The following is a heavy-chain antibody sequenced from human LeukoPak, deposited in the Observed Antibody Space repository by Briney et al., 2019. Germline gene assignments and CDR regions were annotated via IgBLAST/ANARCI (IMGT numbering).Heavy chain of an antibody. V-gene: IGHV3-7*01. D-gene: IGHD3-10*01. CDR3: AKDLVTMVRGVIGWFDP. CDR2: IKQDGSEK. Sequence: PGGSLRLSCAASGFTFSSYWMSWVRQAPGKGLEWVANIKQDGSEKYYVDSVKGRFTISRDNAKNSLYLQMNSLRAEDTAVYYCAKDLVTMVRGVIGWFDPWGQGTLVTVSS. J-gene: IGHJ5*02. CDR1: GFTFSSYW.